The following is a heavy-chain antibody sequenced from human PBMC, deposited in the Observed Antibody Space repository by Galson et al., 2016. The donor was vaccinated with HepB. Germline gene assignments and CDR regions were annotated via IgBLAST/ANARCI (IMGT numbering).Heavy chain of an antibody. CDR3: AIMGRGISTGPFDY. Sequence: SLRLSCAGTGFIFSSYGMSWVRQAPGKGLEWVSVINALHNQIYYADSVKGRFSISRDNSKSRLFLQMSSLSAEDTAIYYCAIMGRGISTGPFDYWGQGTLVVVSS. CDR1: GFIFSSYG. J-gene: IGHJ4*02. CDR2: INALHNQI. V-gene: IGHV3-23*01. D-gene: IGHD3-10*01.